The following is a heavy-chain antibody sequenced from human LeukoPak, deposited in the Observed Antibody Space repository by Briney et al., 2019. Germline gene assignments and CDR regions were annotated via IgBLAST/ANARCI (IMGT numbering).Heavy chain of an antibody. Sequence: GGSLRLSCAASGFTFSSYAMSWVRQAPGKGLEWVSAISGSGGSTYYADSVKGRFTISRDNSKNTLYLQMNSLRAEDTALYYCAKDQFSSSWNGGDYWGQGTLVTVSS. V-gene: IGHV3-23*01. D-gene: IGHD6-13*01. J-gene: IGHJ4*02. CDR1: GFTFSSYA. CDR3: AKDQFSSSWNGGDY. CDR2: ISGSGGST.